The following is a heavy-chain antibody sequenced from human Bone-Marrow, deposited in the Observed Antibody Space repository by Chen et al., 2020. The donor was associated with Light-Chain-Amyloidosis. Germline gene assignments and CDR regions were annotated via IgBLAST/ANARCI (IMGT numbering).Heavy chain of an antibody. J-gene: IGHJ4*02. Sequence: EVQLEQSGPEVKKPGESLKISCKGSGYTFPNYWIGWARQMPGKGLEWMGVIYPDDSDARDSPSFGGQVTISADKSITTAYLQWRSLKASDTAMYYCARRRDGYNFDYWGQGTLVTVSS. CDR1: GYTFPNYW. V-gene: IGHV5-51*01. D-gene: IGHD5-12*01. CDR3: ARRRDGYNFDY. CDR2: IYPDDSDA.